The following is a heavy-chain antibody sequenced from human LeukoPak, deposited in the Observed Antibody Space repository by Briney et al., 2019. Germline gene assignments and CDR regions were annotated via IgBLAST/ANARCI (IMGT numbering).Heavy chain of an antibody. J-gene: IGHJ6*03. CDR3: ARYGYSSSWYMRDYYYYMDV. CDR1: GGSISSSSYY. V-gene: IGHV4-39*01. CDR2: IYYSGST. D-gene: IGHD6-13*01. Sequence: SETLSLTCTVSGGSISSSSYYWGWIRQPPGKGLEWIGSIYYSGSTYYNPSLKSRVTISVDTSKNQFSLKLSSVTAADTAVYYCARYGYSSSWYMRDYYYYMDVWGKGTTVTVSS.